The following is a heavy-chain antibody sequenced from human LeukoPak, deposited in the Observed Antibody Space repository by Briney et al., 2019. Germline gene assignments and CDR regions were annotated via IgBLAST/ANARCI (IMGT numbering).Heavy chain of an antibody. CDR3: AREKDYYGSGSYLN. V-gene: IGHV1-46*01. CDR2: INPSSSST. J-gene: IGHJ4*02. D-gene: IGHD3-10*01. Sequence: ASVKVSCKASGYTFTSYYMHWVRQAPGQGLEWMGIINPSSSSTSYAQKLQGRVTMTTDTSTSTAYMELRSLRSDDTAVYYCAREKDYYGSGSYLNWGQGTLVTVSS. CDR1: GYTFTSYY.